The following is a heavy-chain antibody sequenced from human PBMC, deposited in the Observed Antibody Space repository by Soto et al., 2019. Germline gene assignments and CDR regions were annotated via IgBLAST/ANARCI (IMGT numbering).Heavy chain of an antibody. CDR3: ASYYGSGSRRDYYGMDV. Sequence: QVQLQESGPGLVKPSQTLSLTCTVSGGSISSGDYYWSWIRQPPGKGLEWIGYIYSSGSTYDNPSLKSRVTISVDTSKNQFSLKLSSVTAADTAVYYCASYYGSGSRRDYYGMDVWGQGTTVTVSS. J-gene: IGHJ6*02. CDR1: GGSISSGDYY. CDR2: IYSSGST. V-gene: IGHV4-30-4*01. D-gene: IGHD3-10*01.